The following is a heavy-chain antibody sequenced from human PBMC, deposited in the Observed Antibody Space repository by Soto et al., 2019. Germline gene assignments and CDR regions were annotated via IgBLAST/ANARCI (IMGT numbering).Heavy chain of an antibody. J-gene: IGHJ6*02. CDR3: ARGTKDPPYCSSTSCYNYYYYGMDV. V-gene: IGHV1-8*01. CDR2: MNPNSGNT. CDR1: GYTFTSYD. Sequence: ASVKVSCKASGYTFTSYDINWVRQATGQGLEWMGWMNPNSGNTGYAQKFQGRVTITRDKSISTAYMELSSLRSEDTAVYYCARGTKDPPYCSSTSCYNYYYYGMDVWGQGTTVTVSS. D-gene: IGHD2-2*01.